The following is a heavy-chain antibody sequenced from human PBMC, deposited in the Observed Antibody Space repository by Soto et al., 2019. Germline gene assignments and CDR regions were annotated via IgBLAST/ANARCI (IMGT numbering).Heavy chain of an antibody. CDR3: TTREIAARHYCYYGMDV. CDR2: IKSKTDGGTT. J-gene: IGHJ6*02. Sequence: PGGSLRLSCAASGFTFSNAWMSWVRQAPGKGLEWVGRIKSKTDGGTTDYAAPVKGRFTISRDDSKNTLYLQMNSLKTEDTAVYYCTTREIAARHYCYYGMDVWGQGTTVTVSS. CDR1: GFTFSNAW. D-gene: IGHD6-6*01. V-gene: IGHV3-15*01.